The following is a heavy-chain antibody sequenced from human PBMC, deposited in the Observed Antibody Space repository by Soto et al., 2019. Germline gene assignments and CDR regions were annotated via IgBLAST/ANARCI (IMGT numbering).Heavy chain of an antibody. J-gene: IGHJ6*02. D-gene: IGHD2-15*01. CDR3: ARVTARRPKGYYYYYYGMDV. V-gene: IGHV4-59*01. CDR1: GGSISSYY. Sequence: SETLSLTCTVSGGSISSYYWSWIRQPPGKGLEWIGYIYYSGSTNYNPSLKSRVTISVDTSKNQFSLKLSSVTAADTAVYYCARVTARRPKGYYYYYYGMDVWGQGTTVTVSS. CDR2: IYYSGST.